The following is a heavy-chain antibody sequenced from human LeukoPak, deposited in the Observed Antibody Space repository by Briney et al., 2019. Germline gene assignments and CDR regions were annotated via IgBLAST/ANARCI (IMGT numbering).Heavy chain of an antibody. Sequence: SQTLSLTCTVSGGSISSGSYYWSWIRQPAGKGLEWIGRIYTSGSTNYNPSLKSRVTISVDTSKNQFSLKLSSVTAADTAVYYCARGPSHWYFDLWGRGTLVTVSS. V-gene: IGHV4-61*02. CDR2: IYTSGST. CDR1: GGSISSGSYY. J-gene: IGHJ2*01. CDR3: ARGPSHWYFDL.